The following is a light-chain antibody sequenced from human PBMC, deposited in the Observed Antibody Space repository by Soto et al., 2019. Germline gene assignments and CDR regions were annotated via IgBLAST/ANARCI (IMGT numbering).Light chain of an antibody. CDR3: QQYGGSTYT. CDR1: QSVSSNH. Sequence: EIVLTQSPGSLSLSPRERATLSCRASQSVSSNHLAWYQQKLGQAPRLLIYGASRRATGIPDRFSGSGSGTDFTLTISRLEPEDFAMYYCQQYGGSTYTFGQGTKVEIK. V-gene: IGKV3-20*01. J-gene: IGKJ2*01. CDR2: GAS.